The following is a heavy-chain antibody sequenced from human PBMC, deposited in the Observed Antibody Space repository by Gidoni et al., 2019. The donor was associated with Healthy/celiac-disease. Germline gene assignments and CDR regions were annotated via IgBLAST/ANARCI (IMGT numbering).Heavy chain of an antibody. V-gene: IGHV4-39*01. J-gene: IGHJ4*02. CDR3: ARRTRFGGTFDY. Sequence: QLHLQESGPGLVKPSETLSLTCTVSGGSISSSSYYWGWIRQPPGKGLEWIGIIYYSGSTYYNPSLKSRVTISVDTSKNQFSLKLSSVTAADTAVYYCARRTRFGGTFDYWGQGTLVTVSS. D-gene: IGHD3-10*02. CDR2: IYYSGST. CDR1: GGSISSSSYY.